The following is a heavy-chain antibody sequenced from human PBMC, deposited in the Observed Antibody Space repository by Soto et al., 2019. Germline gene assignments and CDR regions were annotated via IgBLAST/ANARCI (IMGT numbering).Heavy chain of an antibody. CDR3: ARVRIFGVVITLGWYFDL. D-gene: IGHD3-3*01. J-gene: IGHJ2*01. CDR2: IIPIFGTA. V-gene: IGHV1-69*01. Sequence: QVQLVQSGAEVKKPGSSVKVSCKASGGTFSSYAISWVRQAPGQGLEWMGGIIPIFGTANYAQKFQGRVTITADETTSTAYTELSSLRSEDTAVYYCARVRIFGVVITLGWYFDLWGRGTLVTVSS. CDR1: GGTFSSYA.